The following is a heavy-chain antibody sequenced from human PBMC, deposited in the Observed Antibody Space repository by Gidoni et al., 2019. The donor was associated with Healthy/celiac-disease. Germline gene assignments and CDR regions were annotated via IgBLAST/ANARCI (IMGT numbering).Heavy chain of an antibody. J-gene: IGHJ3*02. V-gene: IGHV5-10-1*03. CDR2: IDPSDSYT. D-gene: IGHD1-1*01. CDR3: ARHEEIWNSAFDI. Sequence: EVQLVQPGAEVKKPGESPRISWKGSGYSFTSYWISWVRQMPGKGLEWMGRIDPSDSYTNYSPSFQGHVTISADKSTSTAYLQWSSLKASDTAMYYCARHEEIWNSAFDIWGQGTMVTVSS. CDR1: GYSFTSYW.